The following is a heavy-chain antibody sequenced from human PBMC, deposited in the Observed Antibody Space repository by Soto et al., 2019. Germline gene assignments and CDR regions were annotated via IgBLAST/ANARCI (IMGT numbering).Heavy chain of an antibody. V-gene: IGHV4-34*01. CDR3: AGGSPSAWEPPFY. Sequence: QVQLQQWGAGLLKPSETLSLTCAVYGGAFSDYYWSWIRQPPGKGLEWIGEIDRYGSTNYDPSLKSRVTISIERSKTQFSLKLTSVTAADAAIYYCAGGSPSAWEPPFYWGQGTLATVSS. CDR1: GGAFSDYY. CDR2: IDRYGST. D-gene: IGHD1-26*01. J-gene: IGHJ4*02.